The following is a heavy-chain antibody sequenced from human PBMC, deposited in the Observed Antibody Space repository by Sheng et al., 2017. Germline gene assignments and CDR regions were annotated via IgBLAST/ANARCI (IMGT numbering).Heavy chain of an antibody. V-gene: IGHV3-53*01. J-gene: IGHJ4*02. CDR1: GYVVHNSYY. D-gene: IGHD5-12*01. CDR2: IHGDGTT. CDR3: ARVNSGSFDF. Sequence: EVYLVESGGGLFQPGGSLRLSCAASGYVVHNSYYTTCVRQAPGKGLEWVSIIHGDGTTYYANYRDGPDSPCPETFPKNTLYLQLNSLRAEDTAMYYCARVNSGSFDFWGQGTLVTVTS.